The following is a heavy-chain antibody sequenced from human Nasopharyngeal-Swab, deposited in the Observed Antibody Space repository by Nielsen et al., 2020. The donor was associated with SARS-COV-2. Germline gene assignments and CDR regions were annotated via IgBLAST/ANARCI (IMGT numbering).Heavy chain of an antibody. CDR3: TTDFYYDY. V-gene: IGHV3-73*01. J-gene: IGHJ4*02. CDR2: IGDKDHNYAT. Sequence: GESLKISCAAPGFIFSASAIHWVRQASGKGLEWVGRIGDKDHNYATTYGASVQGRFTISRDDSKNTAFLQMDSLKTEDTDLYYCTTDFYYDYWGQGTLVTVSS. CDR1: GFIFSASA.